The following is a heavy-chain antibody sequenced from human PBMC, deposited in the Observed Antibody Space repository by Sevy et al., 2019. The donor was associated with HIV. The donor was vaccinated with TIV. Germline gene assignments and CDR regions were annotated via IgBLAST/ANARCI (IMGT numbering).Heavy chain of an antibody. V-gene: IGHV3-30*02. CDR3: VRIQGQLLLYFDC. J-gene: IGHJ4*02. CDR1: GFTFRSYG. Sequence: GGSLRLSCAASGFTFRSYGMHWVRQAPGKGLEWVAFIRYDGSKEYYADSVRGRFTISRDNPKNTLYLQMNSLRVEDTAVYYCVRIQGQLLLYFDCWGQGTLVTVSS. D-gene: IGHD1-26*01. CDR2: IRYDGSKE.